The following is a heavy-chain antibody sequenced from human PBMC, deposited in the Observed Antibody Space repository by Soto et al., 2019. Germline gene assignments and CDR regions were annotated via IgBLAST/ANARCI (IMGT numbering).Heavy chain of an antibody. Sequence: GGSLGLSSASCGFTFDDYAMHWVRQVPGKGPEWVSGITWNSGRIGYADSVKGRFTVSRDNARNSLYLQMNSLRAEDTALYYCARNRGYNLPFDYWGQGTLVTVSS. D-gene: IGHD5-12*01. CDR2: ITWNSGRI. CDR3: ARNRGYNLPFDY. CDR1: GFTFDDYA. J-gene: IGHJ4*02. V-gene: IGHV3-9*01.